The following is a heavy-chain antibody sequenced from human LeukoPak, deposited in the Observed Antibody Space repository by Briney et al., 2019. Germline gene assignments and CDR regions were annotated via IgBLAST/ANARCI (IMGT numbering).Heavy chain of an antibody. J-gene: IGHJ5*02. CDR1: GGSISSSSYY. D-gene: IGHD4-11*01. CDR3: ARHEATTVTSGCFDP. CDR2: IYYSGST. V-gene: IGHV4-39*01. Sequence: SETLSLTCTVSGGSISSSSYYWGWIRQPPGKGLEWIGSIYYSGSTYYNPSLKSRVTISVDTSKNQFSLKLSSVTAADTAVYYCARHEATTVTSGCFDPWGQGTLVTVSS.